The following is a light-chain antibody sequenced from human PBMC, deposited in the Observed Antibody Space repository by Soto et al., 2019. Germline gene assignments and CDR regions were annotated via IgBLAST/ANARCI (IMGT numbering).Light chain of an antibody. CDR2: RDS. Sequence: SYELTQPLSVSVALGQTARITCGGNNIGSKSVHWYQQKPGQAPVLVIYRDSNRPSGIPERFSGSNSGNTATLTISRAQAGDEADYYCQVWASSSDVFGTGTKLTVL. CDR3: QVWASSSDV. J-gene: IGLJ1*01. V-gene: IGLV3-9*01. CDR1: NIGSKS.